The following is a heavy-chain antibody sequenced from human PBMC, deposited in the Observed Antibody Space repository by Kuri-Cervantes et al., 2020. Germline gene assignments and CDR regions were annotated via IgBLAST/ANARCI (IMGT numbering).Heavy chain of an antibody. V-gene: IGHV4-34*01. CDR2: INNSGST. D-gene: IGHD2-15*01. CDR1: GGSFSGYY. Sequence: SQTLSLTCAVYGGSFSGYYWSWIRQPPGKGLEWIGEINNSGSTNYNPSLKSRVTISVDTSKNQFSLKLSSVTAADTAVYYCATDCSGGSCYTEYWGQGTLVTVSS. CDR3: ATDCSGGSCYTEY. J-gene: IGHJ4*02.